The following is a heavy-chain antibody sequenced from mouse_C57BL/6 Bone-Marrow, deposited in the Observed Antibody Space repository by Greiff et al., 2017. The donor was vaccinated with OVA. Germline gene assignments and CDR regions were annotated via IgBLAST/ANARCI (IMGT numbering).Heavy chain of an antibody. J-gene: IGHJ2*02. CDR3: AHYGSRLYRHY. Sequence: QVQLKQPGAELVRPGTSVKLSCKASGYTFTNYWMHWVKQRPGQGLEWIGVLAPSDSYINYNQKFKGRATLTVDTSSSTAYIHVCSLTSEDSAVYYCAHYGSRLYRHYWGQGTSLTVSS. V-gene: IGHV1-59*01. CDR1: GYTFTNYW. D-gene: IGHD1-1*01. CDR2: LAPSDSYI.